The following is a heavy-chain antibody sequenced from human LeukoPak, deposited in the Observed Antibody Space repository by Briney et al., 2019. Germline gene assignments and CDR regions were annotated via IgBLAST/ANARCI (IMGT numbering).Heavy chain of an antibody. Sequence: ATVKVPCKASGYTYRHYGIPWVRQAPGQGLEWGGWIGTYNGNTDYAQKFKGRVIMTADTSKTTAHMELRSLRSDDTAVYYCARGRVKRVPFTKVAGALDYWGQGTRVTVSS. CDR1: GYTYRHYG. D-gene: IGHD6-19*01. J-gene: IGHJ4*02. CDR3: ARGRVKRVPFTKVAGALDY. CDR2: IGTYNGNT. V-gene: IGHV1-18*01.